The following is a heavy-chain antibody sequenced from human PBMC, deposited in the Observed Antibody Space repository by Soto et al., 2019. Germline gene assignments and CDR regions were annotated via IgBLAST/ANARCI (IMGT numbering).Heavy chain of an antibody. Sequence: EVQLLESGGGLVQPGGSLRLSCAASGFTVSRYAMSGVRQAPGKGLEWVSAISGSGGSTYYADSVKGRFTISRDNSKNTLYLQMNSMRDEDTAVYYCAKFSAGLRDFDWFLYIGSWGQGTLVTVSS. CDR2: ISGSGGST. V-gene: IGHV3-23*01. J-gene: IGHJ5*01. CDR1: GFTVSRYA. D-gene: IGHD3-9*01. CDR3: AKFSAGLRDFDWFLYIGS.